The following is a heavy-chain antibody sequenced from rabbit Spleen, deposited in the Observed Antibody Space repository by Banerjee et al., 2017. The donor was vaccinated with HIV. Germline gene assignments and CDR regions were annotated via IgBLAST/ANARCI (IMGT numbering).Heavy chain of an antibody. J-gene: IGHJ4*01. CDR2: IHIPSGNN. CDR1: GFSFSSGYY. CDR3: ARGSATMTMVITGYYLNL. D-gene: IGHD2-1*01. V-gene: IGHV1S40*01. Sequence: QQLVESGGGLVKPGASLTLTCKASGFSFSSGYYMSWVRQAPGKGLEWIGCIHIPSGNNHYASWAKGRFTTSKTSSTTVTLQMTSLTGADTATYFCARGSATMTMVITGYYLNLWGPGTLVTVS.